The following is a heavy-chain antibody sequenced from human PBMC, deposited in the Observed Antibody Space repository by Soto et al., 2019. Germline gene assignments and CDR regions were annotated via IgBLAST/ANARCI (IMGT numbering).Heavy chain of an antibody. J-gene: IGHJ4*02. Sequence: VQLLESGGGSVQPGGSLRLSCAASGFTFSTYAMSWVRQASGKGLEWVSAISTSVGSTYYTDSVKGRFTISRDNSKNTLYLQMNSLRAEDTAVYYCAKGGQSYDYWGQGTLVTVSS. V-gene: IGHV3-23*01. D-gene: IGHD3-10*01. CDR2: ISTSVGST. CDR3: AKGGQSYDY. CDR1: GFTFSTYA.